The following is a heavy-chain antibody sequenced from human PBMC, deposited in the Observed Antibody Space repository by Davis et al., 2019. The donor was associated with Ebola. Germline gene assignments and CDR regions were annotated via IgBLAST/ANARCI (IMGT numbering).Heavy chain of an antibody. V-gene: IGHV3-21*01. CDR1: GFTFSSYS. D-gene: IGHD3-9*01. CDR3: ARQYDILTGYIDY. CDR2: ISSSSSYI. Sequence: GESLKISCAASGFTFSSYSMNWVRQAPGKGLEWVSSISSSSSYIYYADSVKGRFTISRDNAKNSLYLQMNSLRAEDTAVYYCARQYDILTGYIDYWGQGTLVTVSS. J-gene: IGHJ4*02.